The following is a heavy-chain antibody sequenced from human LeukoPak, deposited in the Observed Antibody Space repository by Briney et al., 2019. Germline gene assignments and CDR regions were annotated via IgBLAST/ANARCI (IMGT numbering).Heavy chain of an antibody. D-gene: IGHD2-15*01. J-gene: IGHJ6*03. Sequence: GGSLRLSCAASGFTFSSYGMSWVRQAPGKGREWVSAISATGGTTYYADSVRVRFTISRDTSKNTLYLQMKSLRAEAAALYECAKNGDRGAYCSGGSCYPYYYYYIDVWGKGTTVTISS. V-gene: IGHV3-23*01. CDR3: AKNGDRGAYCSGGSCYPYYYYYIDV. CDR2: ISATGGTT. CDR1: GFTFSSYG.